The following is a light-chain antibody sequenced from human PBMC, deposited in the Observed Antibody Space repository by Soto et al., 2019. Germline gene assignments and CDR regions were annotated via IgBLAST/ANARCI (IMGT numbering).Light chain of an antibody. J-gene: IGKJ5*01. CDR1: QSISSY. V-gene: IGKV3-11*01. CDR2: DAS. CDR3: QQRSNWPPIT. Sequence: EIVLTQSPSTLSWSPGERATLSCRASQSISSYLAWYQQKPGQAPRLLIYDASNRATGIPARFSGSGSGTDFTLTISSLEPEDFAVYFCQQRSNWPPITFGQGTRLRL.